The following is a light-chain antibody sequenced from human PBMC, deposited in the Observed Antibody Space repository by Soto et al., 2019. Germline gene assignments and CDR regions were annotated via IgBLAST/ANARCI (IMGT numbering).Light chain of an antibody. J-gene: IGKJ2*01. CDR3: QQRATWPET. CDR1: QSVSSY. V-gene: IGKV3-11*01. CDR2: DAS. Sequence: EIVLTQSPATLYLSPGERATLSCRASQSVSSYLAWFQQKPGQAPRLLIYDASNRATGIPARFSGSGSGTDFTLTISSLEPEDFAVYYCQQRATWPETFGQGTKLEIK.